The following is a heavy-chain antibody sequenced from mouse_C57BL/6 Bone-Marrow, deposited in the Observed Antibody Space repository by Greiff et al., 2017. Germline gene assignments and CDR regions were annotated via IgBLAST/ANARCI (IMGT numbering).Heavy chain of an antibody. CDR2: IDPSDSYT. J-gene: IGHJ3*01. V-gene: IGHV1-69*01. D-gene: IGHD2-1*01. CDR1: GYTFTSYW. CDR3: ARNGNFTWFAY. Sequence: QVQLKQPGAELVMPGASVKLSCKASGYTFTSYWMHWVKQRPGQGLEWIGEIDPSDSYTNYNQKFKCKSTLTVDQSSSTAYMQLSSLTSEDSAVYYCARNGNFTWFAYWGQGTLVTVSA.